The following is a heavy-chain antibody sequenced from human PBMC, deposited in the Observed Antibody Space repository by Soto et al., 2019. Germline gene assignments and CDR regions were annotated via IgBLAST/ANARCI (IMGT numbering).Heavy chain of an antibody. CDR3: ARTHCTDVVWCAFDI. V-gene: IGHV3-21*01. J-gene: IGHJ3*02. Sequence: EVQLVESGGGLGKPGGSLRLSCAASGFSFSTYSMNWVRQAPGKGLEWVSSISSGSSNIYYPESLKGRFTISRDNAKNSLYLQMNSLRAEDTAVYYCARTHCTDVVWCAFDIWGQGTMVTVSS. CDR2: ISSGSSNI. D-gene: IGHD2-8*01. CDR1: GFSFSTYS.